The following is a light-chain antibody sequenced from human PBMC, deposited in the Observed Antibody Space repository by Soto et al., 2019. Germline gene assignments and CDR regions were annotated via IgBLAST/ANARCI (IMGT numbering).Light chain of an antibody. V-gene: IGLV1-40*01. CDR3: QSYDNSLSGNYV. J-gene: IGLJ1*01. Sequence: QSVLTQPPSVSGAPGQRVTISCTGSSSNIGAGYDVHWYQGLPETAPKLLIFGSSNRPSGVPDRFSGSKSGTSASLAITGLRAEDEADYYCQSYDNSLSGNYVFGTGTKVTVL. CDR2: GSS. CDR1: SSNIGAGYD.